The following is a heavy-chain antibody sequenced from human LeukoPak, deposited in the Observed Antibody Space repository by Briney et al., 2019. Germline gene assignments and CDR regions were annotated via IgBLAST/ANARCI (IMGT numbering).Heavy chain of an antibody. CDR3: ARDLATLKHYFFYYGLDV. J-gene: IGHJ6*02. CDR1: GYTFTNSD. D-gene: IGHD2/OR15-2a*01. V-gene: IGHV1-2*02. Sequence: ASVKVSCTASGYTFTNSDINWVRQAPGQGLEWMGWMNPNSGGTNYAQRFQGRVTMTRDTSISTAYMELSSLRSDDTAMYYCARDLATLKHYFFYYGLDVWGQGTTVTVSS. CDR2: MNPNSGGT.